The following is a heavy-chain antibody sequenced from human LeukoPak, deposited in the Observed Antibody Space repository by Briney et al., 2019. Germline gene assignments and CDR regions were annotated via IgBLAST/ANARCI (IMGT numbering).Heavy chain of an antibody. CDR1: GGTFSSYA. CDR3: ARDPVGADAFDI. Sequence: ASVKVSCKASGGTFSSYAISWVRQAPGQGLEWMGGIIPIFGTANYAQKLQGRVTMTTDTSTSTAYMELRSLRSDDTAVYYCARDPVGADAFDIWGQGTMVTVSS. D-gene: IGHD1-26*01. CDR2: IIPIFGTA. V-gene: IGHV1-69*05. J-gene: IGHJ3*02.